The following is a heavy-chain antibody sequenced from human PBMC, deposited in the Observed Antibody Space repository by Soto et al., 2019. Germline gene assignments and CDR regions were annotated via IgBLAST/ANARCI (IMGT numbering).Heavy chain of an antibody. V-gene: IGHV6-1*01. Sequence: SQTLSLTCAISGDSVSSNSAAWNWIRQSPSRGLEWLGRTYYRSKWYNDYAVSVKSRITINPDTSKNQFSLQLNSVTPEDTAVYYCARAPIRNCSSTSCYTFDIWGQGTMVTVSS. J-gene: IGHJ3*02. CDR2: TYYRSKWYN. CDR3: ARAPIRNCSSTSCYTFDI. D-gene: IGHD2-2*02. CDR1: GDSVSSNSAA.